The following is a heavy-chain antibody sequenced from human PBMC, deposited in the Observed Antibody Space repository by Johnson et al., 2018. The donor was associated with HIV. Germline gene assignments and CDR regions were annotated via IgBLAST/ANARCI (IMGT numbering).Heavy chain of an antibody. CDR3: ASVYYDILTGYYYDAFDI. CDR1: GFTFSRYG. CDR2: ISYDGSNK. J-gene: IGHJ3*02. V-gene: IGHV3-30*03. D-gene: IGHD3-9*01. Sequence: QVQLVESGGGVVQPGGSLRLSCVASGFTFSRYGMQWVRQAPGKGLECVAVISYDGSNKYYADSVKGRFTISRDNSKTTLYLQMNSLRAEDTAVYYCASVYYDILTGYYYDAFDIWGQGTMVTVSS.